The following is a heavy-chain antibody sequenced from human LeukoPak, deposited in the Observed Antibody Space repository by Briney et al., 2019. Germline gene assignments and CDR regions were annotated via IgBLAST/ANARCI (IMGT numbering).Heavy chain of an antibody. V-gene: IGHV3-23*01. CDR1: RFTFSDYS. CDR3: AKDSHWILFDD. J-gene: IGHJ4*02. CDR2: IGGSGTRT. D-gene: IGHD2-2*03. Sequence: PGGSLRLSCAASRFTFSDYSMNWVRQAPGKGLEWVSGIGGSGTRTYYADSVKGRFTISRDNSKNTLYLQMNSLRDEDTAVYYCAKDSHWILFDDWGQGTLVTVSS.